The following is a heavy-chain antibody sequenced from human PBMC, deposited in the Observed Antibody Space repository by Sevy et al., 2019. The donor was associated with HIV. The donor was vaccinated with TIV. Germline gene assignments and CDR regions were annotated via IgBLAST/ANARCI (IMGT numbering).Heavy chain of an antibody. CDR1: GGIFRSNA. Sequence: ASVKVSCKASGGIFRSNAISWVRQAPGQGLEWMGGIIAVFGTTNYAQKVQGRVTVTADESRSTAYMELSSLRSEDTAVYYCAGDKYYYVSGSFDYWGQGTQVTVSS. V-gene: IGHV1-69*13. CDR3: AGDKYYYVSGSFDY. CDR2: IIAVFGTT. J-gene: IGHJ4*01. D-gene: IGHD3-10*01.